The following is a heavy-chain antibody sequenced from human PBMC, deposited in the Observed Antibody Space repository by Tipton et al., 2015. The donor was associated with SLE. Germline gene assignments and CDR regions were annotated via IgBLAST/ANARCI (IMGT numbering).Heavy chain of an antibody. CDR1: GGPIRYGGYY. D-gene: IGHD3-10*01. CDR3: ATSRVWGVVTQYFHH. Sequence: TLSLTCSVSGGPIRYGGYYWNYIRQFPGKGPEWIGHISDRGTTYYNPSLQSRVTISSDTSKNQFSLKLTSVTAADTALYFCATSRVWGVVTQYFHHWGQGTLVTVSS. J-gene: IGHJ1*01. V-gene: IGHV4-31*03. CDR2: ISDRGTT.